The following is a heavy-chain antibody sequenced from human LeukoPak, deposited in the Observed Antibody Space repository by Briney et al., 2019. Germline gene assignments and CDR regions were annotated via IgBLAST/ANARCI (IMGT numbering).Heavy chain of an antibody. CDR1: GFTFSSYA. J-gene: IGHJ4*02. Sequence: GGSLRLSCAASGFTFSSYAMSWVRQAPGKGLEWVSAISGSGGSTYYADSVKGRFTISRDNSKNTLYLQMNSLRAEDTAVYYCAKREGIRNHDFWSGFDYWGQGTLVTVSS. V-gene: IGHV3-23*01. CDR3: AKREGIRNHDFWSGFDY. D-gene: IGHD3-3*01. CDR2: ISGSGGST.